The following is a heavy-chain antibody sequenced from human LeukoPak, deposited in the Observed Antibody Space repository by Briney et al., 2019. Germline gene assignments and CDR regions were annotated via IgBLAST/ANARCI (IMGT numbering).Heavy chain of an antibody. Sequence: ASVKVSCKASGYTFTRYYMHWVRQAPGQGLEWMGWINPNSGGTNYAQKFQGRVTMTRDTSISTAYMELSRLRSDDTAVYYCARDYYDILTGYYRPRLIDYWGQGTLVTVSS. CDR3: ARDYYDILTGYYRPRLIDY. D-gene: IGHD3-9*01. V-gene: IGHV1-2*02. CDR2: INPNSGGT. J-gene: IGHJ4*02. CDR1: GYTFTRYY.